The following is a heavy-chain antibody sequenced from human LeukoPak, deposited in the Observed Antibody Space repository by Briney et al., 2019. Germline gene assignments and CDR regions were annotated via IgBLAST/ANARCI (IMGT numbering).Heavy chain of an antibody. CDR2: IYTSGST. CDR1: GGSISSYY. V-gene: IGHV4-4*07. D-gene: IGHD5-18*01. J-gene: IGHJ3*02. CDR3: ASPDRRGYSYGGDAFDI. Sequence: SETLSLTCTVSGGSISSYYWSWIRQPAGKGLEWIGRIYTSGSTNYNPSLKSRVTMSVDTSKNQFSLKLSSVTAADTAVYYCASPDRRGYSYGGDAFDIWGQGTMVTVSS.